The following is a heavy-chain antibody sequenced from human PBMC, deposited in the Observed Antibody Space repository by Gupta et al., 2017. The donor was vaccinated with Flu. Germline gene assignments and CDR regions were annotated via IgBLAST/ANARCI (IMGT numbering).Heavy chain of an antibody. CDR1: GFTFSNDG. Sequence: AQLVESGGGLVKPGGSLRLSCGAAGFTFSNDGMNWVRQAPGKGLEWVASINSDSALTYYADSVKGRFTVSRDNAKNSLYLQMNSLRAEDTAVYYCAEWLSNGFDSWGQGTMVTVAS. J-gene: IGHJ3*02. CDR2: INSDSALT. V-gene: IGHV3-21*03. CDR3: AEWLSNGFDS. D-gene: IGHD3-3*01.